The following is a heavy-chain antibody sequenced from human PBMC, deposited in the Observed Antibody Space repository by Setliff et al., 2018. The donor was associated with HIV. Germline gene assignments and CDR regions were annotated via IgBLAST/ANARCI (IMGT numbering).Heavy chain of an antibody. V-gene: IGHV4-4*02. CDR2: INHSGST. J-gene: IGHJ4*02. CDR3: ARVGYYDSSFDY. Sequence: KPSETLSLTCAVSGGSISSSDWWSWVRQPPGKGLEWIGEINHSGSTKYNPSLKSRVTISVDTSTNQFSLKLSSVTAADTAVYYCARVGYYDSSFDYWGQGTLVTVSS. CDR1: GGSISSSDW. D-gene: IGHD3-22*01.